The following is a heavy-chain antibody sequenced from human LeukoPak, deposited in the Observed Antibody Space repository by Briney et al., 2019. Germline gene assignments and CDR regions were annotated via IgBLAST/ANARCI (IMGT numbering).Heavy chain of an antibody. CDR3: AKGYNYAYEY. J-gene: IGHJ4*02. CDR2: IYSGGST. Sequence: GGSLRLSCAASGFTFSSYEMSWVRKAPGKGLEWVSLIYSGGSTYYAASAKGRFTISRDNSKNTLYLQMNSLRPEDTAVYYCAKGYNYAYEYWGQGTLVTVSS. CDR1: GFTFSSYE. V-gene: IGHV3-53*01. D-gene: IGHD5-18*01.